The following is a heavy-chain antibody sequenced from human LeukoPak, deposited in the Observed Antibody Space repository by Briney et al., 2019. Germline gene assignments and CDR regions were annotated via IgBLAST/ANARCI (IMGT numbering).Heavy chain of an antibody. CDR2: IYSGVGT. V-gene: IGHV3-53*01. CDR3: AKSITMIVVVTLYDY. D-gene: IGHD3-22*01. Sequence: AIYSGVGTNYADSVKGRFTISRDNSRNTLYLQMNSLRAEDTAVYYCAKSITMIVVVTLYDYWGQGTLVTVSS. J-gene: IGHJ4*02.